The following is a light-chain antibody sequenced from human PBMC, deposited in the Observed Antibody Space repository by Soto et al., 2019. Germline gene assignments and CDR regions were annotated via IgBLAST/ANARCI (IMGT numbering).Light chain of an antibody. CDR2: AAS. J-gene: IGKJ4*01. Sequence: DIRLTQSPSFLSASVGDRVTITCRASQGISSYLAWYQQKPGKAPKLLIYAASTLKSGVPSRFSGSGSGTEFTLTISSLQPEDFATYYCQQLNSYPLTFGGGTKVEIK. CDR1: QGISSY. CDR3: QQLNSYPLT. V-gene: IGKV1-9*01.